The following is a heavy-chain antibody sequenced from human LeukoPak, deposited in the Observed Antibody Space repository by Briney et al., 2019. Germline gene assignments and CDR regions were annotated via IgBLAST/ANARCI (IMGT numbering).Heavy chain of an antibody. V-gene: IGHV4-34*01. J-gene: IGHJ4*02. CDR3: AREQGQATVTPFDY. CDR1: GGSFSGYY. CDR2: INHSGST. D-gene: IGHD4-11*01. Sequence: PSETLSLTCAVYGGSFSGYYWSWIRQPPGKGLEWIGEINHSGSTNYNPSLKSRVTISVDTSKNQFSLKLSSVTAADTAVYYCAREQGQATVTPFDYWGQGTLVTVSS.